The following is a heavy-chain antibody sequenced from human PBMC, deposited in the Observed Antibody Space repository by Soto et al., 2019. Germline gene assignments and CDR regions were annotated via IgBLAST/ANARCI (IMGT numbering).Heavy chain of an antibody. V-gene: IGHV6-1*01. Sequence: QSQTLSLTCAISGDSVSSNSAAWNWIRQSPSRGLEWLGRTYYRSKWYNDYAVSVKSRITINPDTSKNQFSLQLNSVTPEDTAVYYCAREVANWKYEREGLDPWGQGTLVTVSS. CDR1: GDSVSSNSAA. J-gene: IGHJ5*02. CDR3: AREVANWKYEREGLDP. D-gene: IGHD1-7*01. CDR2: TYYRSKWYN.